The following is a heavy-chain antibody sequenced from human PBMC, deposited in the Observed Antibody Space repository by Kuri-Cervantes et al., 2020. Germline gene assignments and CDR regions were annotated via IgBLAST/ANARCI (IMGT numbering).Heavy chain of an antibody. J-gene: IGHJ2*01. Sequence: GESLKISCAASGFTFSSYGMHWVRQAPGKGLEWVAVISYDGSNKYYADSVKGRFTISRDNSKNTLYLQMNSLRAEDTAVYYCAREYCSSTSCNGPEYFDLWGRGTLVTVSS. CDR2: ISYDGSNK. D-gene: IGHD2-2*01. V-gene: IGHV3-30*03. CDR3: AREYCSSTSCNGPEYFDL. CDR1: GFTFSSYG.